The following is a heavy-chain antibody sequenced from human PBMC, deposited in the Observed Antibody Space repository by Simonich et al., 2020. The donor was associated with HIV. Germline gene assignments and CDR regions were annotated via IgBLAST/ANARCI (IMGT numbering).Heavy chain of an antibody. J-gene: IGHJ4*02. CDR2: INPSGGT. CDR1: GGFFSGYY. V-gene: IGHV4-34*01. CDR3: ARGFYQRLYYFDY. Sequence: QVQLQQWGAGLLKPSETLSLTCAVYGGFFSGYYWSWIRQPPGKGLEWNGEINPSGGTNYNPSLKSRVTISVDTSKNQFSLKLSSVTAADTAVYYCARGFYQRLYYFDYWGQGTLVTVSS. D-gene: IGHD2-2*01.